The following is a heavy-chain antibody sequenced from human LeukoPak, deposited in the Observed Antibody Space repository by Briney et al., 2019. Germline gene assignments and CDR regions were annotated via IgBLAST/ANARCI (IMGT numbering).Heavy chain of an antibody. CDR1: GGSIGSTSYY. D-gene: IGHD5-12*01. CDR3: ARVRKYWGYDRLRSFWFDP. CDR2: ISDSGNT. V-gene: IGHV4-39*07. Sequence: SETLSLTCTVSGGSIGSTSYYWGWIRQPPGKELEWIVSISDSGNTYYNPSNQRRTTPTVDTTKNLFLLKLTPMTDAETAVYYCARVRKYWGYDRLRSFWFDPWGQGTLVAVSS. J-gene: IGHJ5*02.